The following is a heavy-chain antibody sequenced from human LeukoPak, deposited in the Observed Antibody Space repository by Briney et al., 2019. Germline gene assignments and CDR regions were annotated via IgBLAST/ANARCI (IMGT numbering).Heavy chain of an antibody. D-gene: IGHD6-13*01. CDR2: ISGSGGST. CDR1: GFTFNNYA. V-gene: IGHV3-23*01. CDR3: AKSASSSWGKRYFDY. J-gene: IGHJ4*02. Sequence: GGSLRLSCAASGFTFNNYALTWVRQTPGKGLEWVSAISGSGGSTYYADSVKGRFTISRDNSKNTLYLQMNSLRAEDTAVYYCAKSASSSWGKRYFDYWGQGTLVTVSS.